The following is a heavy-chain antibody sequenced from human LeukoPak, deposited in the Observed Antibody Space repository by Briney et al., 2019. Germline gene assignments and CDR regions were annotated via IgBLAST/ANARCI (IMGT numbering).Heavy chain of an antibody. V-gene: IGHV3-21*01. CDR3: ARDKAYDSSGYLGDY. J-gene: IGHJ4*02. Sequence: NPGGSLRLSCAASGFTFDNYAMSWVRQAPGKGLEWVSSISSSSSYIYYADSVKGRFTISRDNAKNSLYLQMNSLRAEDTAVYYCARDKAYDSSGYLGDYWGQGTLVTVSS. CDR1: GFTFDNYA. D-gene: IGHD3-22*01. CDR2: ISSSSSYI.